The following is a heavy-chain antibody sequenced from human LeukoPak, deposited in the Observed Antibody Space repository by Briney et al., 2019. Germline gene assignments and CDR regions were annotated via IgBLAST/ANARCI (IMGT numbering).Heavy chain of an antibody. V-gene: IGHV3-21*04. Sequence: GGSLRLSCAASAFSLNAYNMNWVRQAPGKGLEWVSSISYTGTYIYYADSVKGRFTIPRDNAQNSLYLQMNSLRAEDTAIYYCVRDRGTYRPIDYWGQGTLVTVSS. D-gene: IGHD1-26*01. J-gene: IGHJ4*02. CDR3: VRDRGTYRPIDY. CDR1: AFSLNAYN. CDR2: ISYTGTYI.